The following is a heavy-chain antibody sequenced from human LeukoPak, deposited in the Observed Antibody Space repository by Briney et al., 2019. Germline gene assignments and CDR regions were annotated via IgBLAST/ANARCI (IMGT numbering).Heavy chain of an antibody. J-gene: IGHJ6*03. CDR3: AKLGGQEVYYYYVGV. Sequence: GWSLRLSCAASGFTFSSYAMSWVRQAPGKGLEWVSGIIDSGDITYYANSVKGRFTISRDNSKNTLYLQMNSLRAEDTAVYYCAKLGGQEVYYYYVGVWGKGTTVAVSS. CDR1: GFTFSSYA. V-gene: IGHV3-23*01. CDR2: IIDSGDIT. D-gene: IGHD3-16*01.